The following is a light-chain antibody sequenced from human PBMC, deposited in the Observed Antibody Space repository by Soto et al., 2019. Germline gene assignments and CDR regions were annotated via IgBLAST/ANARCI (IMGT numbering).Light chain of an antibody. V-gene: IGKV3-20*01. Sequence: EIVLTQSPGTLSLSPGERATLSCRASQSVSSSYLAWYQQKPGQAPRLLIYGASSRATGIPDRYSRSGSGTDFSLTISRLEPEDFAVYYCQQYGSPPGWTFGQGTKVEIK. J-gene: IGKJ1*01. CDR1: QSVSSSY. CDR2: GAS. CDR3: QQYGSPPGWT.